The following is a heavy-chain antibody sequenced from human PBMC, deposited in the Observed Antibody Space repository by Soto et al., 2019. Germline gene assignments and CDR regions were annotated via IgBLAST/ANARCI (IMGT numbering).Heavy chain of an antibody. D-gene: IGHD3-3*01. CDR2: ISCDGGST. CDR3: AKDGYDFWSGLGNYYGIDG. CDR1: GFTFDDYT. V-gene: IGHV3-43*01. J-gene: IGHJ6*02. Sequence: PGASLRLSCAASGFTFDDYTMHWVRQAPGKGLEWVSLISCDGGSTYYATFVKARFPISRNNSKNSLYLQMNSLTTEDTVLYYCAKDGYDFWSGLGNYYGIDGWGQGTMVTVS.